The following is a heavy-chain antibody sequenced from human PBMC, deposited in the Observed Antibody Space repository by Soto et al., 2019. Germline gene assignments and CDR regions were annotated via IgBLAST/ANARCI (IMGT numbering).Heavy chain of an antibody. D-gene: IGHD4-17*01. CDR1: GGSISSSSYY. V-gene: IGHV4-39*01. Sequence: QLQLQESGPGLVKPSETLSLTCTVSGGSISSSSYYWGWIRQPPGKGLEWIGSIYYSGSTYYNPSLKSRVTISVDTSKNQFSLKLSSVTAADTAVYYCASLNYGDYEDYWGQGTLVTVSS. CDR3: ASLNYGDYEDY. J-gene: IGHJ4*02. CDR2: IYYSGST.